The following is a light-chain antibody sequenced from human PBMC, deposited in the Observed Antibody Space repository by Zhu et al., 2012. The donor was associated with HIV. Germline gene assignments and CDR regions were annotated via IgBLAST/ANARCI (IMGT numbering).Light chain of an antibody. CDR1: QSLSNK. Sequence: IVLTQSPATLSVSAGERATLSCRASQSLSNKLAWYQQKGGQSPRLLIYDASTRATGVPGRFSGSGSGLEFTLTISSLQSEDFAVYYCQEYNSWPHTFGQGT. CDR3: QEYNSWPHT. CDR2: DAS. J-gene: IGKJ2*01. V-gene: IGKV3-15*01.